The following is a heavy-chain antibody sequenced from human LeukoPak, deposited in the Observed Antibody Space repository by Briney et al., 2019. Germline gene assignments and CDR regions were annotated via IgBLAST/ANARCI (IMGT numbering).Heavy chain of an antibody. CDR2: IIPSGGST. CDR3: ARDGGDGSGYYYYDY. D-gene: IGHD3-22*01. Sequence: ASVKVSCKASGGTFSNYAINWVRQAPGQGLEWMGIIIPSGGSTSYAQKLQGRVTMTSDTSTSTAYMELSSLKSEDTAVYYCARDGGDGSGYYYYDYWGQGTLVTVSS. V-gene: IGHV1-46*04. CDR1: GGTFSNYA. J-gene: IGHJ4*02.